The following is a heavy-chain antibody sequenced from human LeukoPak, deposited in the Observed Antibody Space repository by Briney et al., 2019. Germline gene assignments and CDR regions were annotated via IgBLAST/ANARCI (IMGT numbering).Heavy chain of an antibody. CDR1: GFTFSSYG. J-gene: IGHJ4*02. D-gene: IGHD3-3*01. CDR2: IWYDGSNT. V-gene: IGHV3-33*01. CDR3: ARDGSFWRGYPYYFDY. Sequence: GGSLRLSCAASGFTFSSYGMRWVRQAPGKGLEWVAIIWYDGSNTYYADSVKGRFTVSRDNSKNTLYLQMNSLRAEDTAVYYCARDGSFWRGYPYYFDYWGQGTLVPVSS.